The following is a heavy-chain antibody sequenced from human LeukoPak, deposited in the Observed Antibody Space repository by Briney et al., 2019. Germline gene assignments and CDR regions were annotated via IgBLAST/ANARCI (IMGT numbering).Heavy chain of an antibody. J-gene: IGHJ4*02. CDR2: CNPEDGET. CDR1: GYTLSELC. Sequence: ASVKVSCKVSGYTLSELCMHWVRQAPGKGLEWMGGCNPEDGETIYVQKFQARVTMTEDTSADTAYMELSSRRSEDTDVYCCATVSFWGQGTLVAVSS. CDR3: ATVSF. V-gene: IGHV1-24*01.